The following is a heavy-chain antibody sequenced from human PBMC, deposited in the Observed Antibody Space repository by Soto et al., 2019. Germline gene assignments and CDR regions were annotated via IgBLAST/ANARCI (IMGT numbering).Heavy chain of an antibody. CDR3: ARGMIVSGCSGNWFYA. Sequence: SETLSLTCTVSGASINSNYWSWIRQSPGKGLEWIGYIYYSGSTNYNPSLKSRVTISVDTSTNQFSLKLSSVTAADTAMYYCARGMIVSGCSGNWFYAWGQGTLVTVAS. CDR2: IYYSGST. J-gene: IGHJ5*02. CDR1: GASINSNY. D-gene: IGHD3-22*01. V-gene: IGHV4-59*01.